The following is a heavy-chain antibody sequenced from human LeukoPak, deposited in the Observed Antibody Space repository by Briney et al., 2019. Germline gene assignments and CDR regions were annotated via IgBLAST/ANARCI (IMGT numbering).Heavy chain of an antibody. CDR2: IYPGDSDT. CDR3: ARGTTVTFLDY. D-gene: IGHD4-17*01. J-gene: IGHJ4*02. V-gene: IGHV5-51*01. Sequence: GEALKISCKGSGYSFTSDWIGWVRQMPGKGLEWMGIIYPGDSDTRYSPSFQGQVTISAGKSISTAYLQWSSLKASDTAMYYCARGTTVTFLDYWGQGTLVTVSS. CDR1: GYSFTSDW.